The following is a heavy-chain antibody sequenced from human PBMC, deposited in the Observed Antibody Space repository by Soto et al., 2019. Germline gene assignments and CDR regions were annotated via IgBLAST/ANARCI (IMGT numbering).Heavy chain of an antibody. J-gene: IGHJ3*02. CDR2: IIPIFGTA. CDR3: ASRSITMIVVAEHDAFDI. CDR1: GGTFSSYA. D-gene: IGHD3-22*01. Sequence: GASVKVSCKASGGTFSSYAISWVRQAPGQGLEWMGGIIPIFGTANYAQKFQGRVTITADKSTSTAYMELSSLRSEDTAVYYCASRSITMIVVAEHDAFDIWGQGKMVNVSS. V-gene: IGHV1-69*06.